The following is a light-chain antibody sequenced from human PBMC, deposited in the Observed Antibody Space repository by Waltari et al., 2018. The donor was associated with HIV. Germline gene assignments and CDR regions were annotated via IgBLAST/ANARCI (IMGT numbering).Light chain of an antibody. Sequence: DIKLTQSPDSLTVSLGYRATINCKSRQSVLFTSNDKNYLAWYQQKPGQPPKLLLYWASTQESGVPDRFSGSGSGTEFTLTIDSLQAEDVAVYYCQQYYTLPLTFGGGTKVEIK. CDR2: WAS. CDR1: QSVLFTSNDKNY. V-gene: IGKV4-1*01. J-gene: IGKJ4*01. CDR3: QQYYTLPLT.